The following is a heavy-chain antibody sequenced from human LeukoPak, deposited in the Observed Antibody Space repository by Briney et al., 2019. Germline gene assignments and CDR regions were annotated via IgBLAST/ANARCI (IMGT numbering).Heavy chain of an antibody. CDR1: GFTFSSCW. V-gene: IGHV3-7*01. Sequence: GGSLRLSCAASGFTFSSCWMSWVRQAPGKGLEWVANIKQDGSEKYYVDSVKGRFTISRDNSKNTLYLQMNSLRAEDTAVYYCARDPGLIAVAGTPGDYWGQGTLVTVSS. CDR2: IKQDGSEK. D-gene: IGHD6-19*01. CDR3: ARDPGLIAVAGTPGDY. J-gene: IGHJ4*02.